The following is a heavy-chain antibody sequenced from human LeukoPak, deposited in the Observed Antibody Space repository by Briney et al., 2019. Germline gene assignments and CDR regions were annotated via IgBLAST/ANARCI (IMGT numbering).Heavy chain of an antibody. Sequence: SETLSLTCAVSGASISIHYWRWIRQPPGKGLEWVGYTSGSISDNPSLKSRVAVSVDQSQNQVSLSLTSGTAADTAVYYCARVLAIFGLDTTALYMDVWGKGTTVTVSS. J-gene: IGHJ6*03. CDR2: TSGSI. CDR1: GASISIHY. V-gene: IGHV4-59*11. D-gene: IGHD3/OR15-3a*01. CDR3: ARVLAIFGLDTTALYMDV.